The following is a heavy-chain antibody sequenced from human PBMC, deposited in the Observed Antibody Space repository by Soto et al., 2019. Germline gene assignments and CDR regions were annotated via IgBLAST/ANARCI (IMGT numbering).Heavy chain of an antibody. CDR1: GYTLTELS. V-gene: IGHV1-18*01. J-gene: IGHJ4*02. CDR3: ARTTVTNSRNFDY. CDR2: ISAYNGNT. Sequence: ASVKVSCKVSGYTLTELSMHWVRQAPGQGLEWRGWISAYNGNTNYAQKLQGRVTMTTDTSTSTAYMELRSLRSDDTAVYYCARTTVTNSRNFDYWGQGTLVTVSS. D-gene: IGHD4-17*01.